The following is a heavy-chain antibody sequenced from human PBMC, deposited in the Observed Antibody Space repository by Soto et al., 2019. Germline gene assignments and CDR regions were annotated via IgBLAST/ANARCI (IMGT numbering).Heavy chain of an antibody. CDR1: GGSFSGYY. Sequence: SETLSLSCSVYGGSFSGYYWSWIRQSPVKGLEWIGLVNLGGNTNYSPPLKSRATISIDVSKNQFSLSLTSLTAADSAVYFCARTMTTVTTLCMDVWGQGTTVTVSS. J-gene: IGHJ6*02. D-gene: IGHD4-4*01. CDR2: VNLGGNT. CDR3: ARTMTTVTTLCMDV. V-gene: IGHV4-34*01.